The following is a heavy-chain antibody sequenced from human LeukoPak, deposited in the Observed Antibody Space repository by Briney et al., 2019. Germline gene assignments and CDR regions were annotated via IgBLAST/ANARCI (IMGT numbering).Heavy chain of an antibody. CDR2: IYYTGST. J-gene: IGHJ4*02. CDR1: GSSSSSSSYY. V-gene: IGHV4-39*01. CDR3: ARLALRLVPEY. D-gene: IGHD3-10*01. Sequence: SKTRSLTCTVPGSSSSSSSYYWGWIRQPPGKGLEWIGNIYYTGSTQYNPSLKSRVTMSVDTTKNQFSLKLSSVTAADTAVYFCARLALRLVPEYWGQGTLVAVSS.